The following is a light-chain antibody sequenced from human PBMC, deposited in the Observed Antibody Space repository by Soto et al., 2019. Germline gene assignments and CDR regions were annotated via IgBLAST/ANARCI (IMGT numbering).Light chain of an antibody. CDR3: QQRSNWPIN. Sequence: SPATLSLSPGERATLSCRASQSVSSYLAWYQQKPGQAPRLLIYDASNRATGTPARFSGSGSGTDFTLTISSLEPEDFAVYYCQQRSNWPINFGQGTRLEIK. CDR2: DAS. V-gene: IGKV3-11*01. CDR1: QSVSSY. J-gene: IGKJ5*01.